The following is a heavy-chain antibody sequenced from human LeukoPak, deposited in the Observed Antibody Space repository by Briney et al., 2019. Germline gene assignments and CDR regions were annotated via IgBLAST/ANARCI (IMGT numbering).Heavy chain of an antibody. CDR2: INYSGIT. Sequence: SETLSLTCTLSGGSVTSSSFYWAWIRQPPGKGLECIGTINYSGITYYNSPLKSRVTISVDTSKNQFSLKLNSVTAADTAVYFCAKSGPAAGRPDAFDIWGQGTMVTVSP. CDR1: GGSVTSSSFY. J-gene: IGHJ3*02. V-gene: IGHV4-39*07. CDR3: AKSGPAAGRPDAFDI. D-gene: IGHD2-2*01.